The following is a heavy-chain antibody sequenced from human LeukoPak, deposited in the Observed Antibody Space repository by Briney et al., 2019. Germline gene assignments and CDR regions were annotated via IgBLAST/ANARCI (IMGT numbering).Heavy chain of an antibody. CDR2: ISSNGGST. Sequence: GGSLRLSCAASGFTFSVSVMHWVRQAPGKGLEYVSVISSNGGSTSYANSVKGRFTISRDNSKNTLYLLMGSLRAEDMAVYYCARGLSGGGLDYWGQGTLVTVSS. CDR3: ARGLSGGGLDY. CDR1: GFTFSVSV. J-gene: IGHJ4*02. V-gene: IGHV3-64*01. D-gene: IGHD3-10*01.